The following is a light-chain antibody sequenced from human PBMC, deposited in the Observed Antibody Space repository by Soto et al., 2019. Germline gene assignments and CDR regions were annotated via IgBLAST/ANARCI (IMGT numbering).Light chain of an antibody. V-gene: IGKV3-20*01. CDR1: QRVFNKY. CDR2: SAS. CDR3: QQYGSSHPTT. J-gene: IGKJ5*01. Sequence: DIVLTQSPGTLSLSPGVRATLSSRASQRVFNKYLAWYQQKPGQSPRLLIYSASIRATGIPDRFSGSGSGTDFSLTISRLEPEDIAVYFCQQYGSSHPTTFGPGTRLEIK.